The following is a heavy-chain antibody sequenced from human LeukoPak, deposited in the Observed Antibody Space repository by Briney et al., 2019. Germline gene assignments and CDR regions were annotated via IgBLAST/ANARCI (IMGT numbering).Heavy chain of an antibody. V-gene: IGHV3-43D*04. CDR2: ISWDGGST. CDR1: GFTFSSYA. CDR3: AKVHTYGKYSSGWYYFDY. D-gene: IGHD6-19*01. J-gene: IGHJ4*02. Sequence: GGSLRLSCAASGFTFSSYAMSWVRQAPGKGLEWVSLISWDGGSTYYADSVKGRFTISRDNSKNSLYLQMNSLRAEDTALYYCAKVHTYGKYSSGWYYFDYWGQGTLVTVSS.